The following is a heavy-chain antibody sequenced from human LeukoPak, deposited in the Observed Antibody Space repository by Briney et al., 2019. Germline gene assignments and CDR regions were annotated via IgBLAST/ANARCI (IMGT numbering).Heavy chain of an antibody. V-gene: IGHV4-59*01. Sequence: SETLSLTCTVSGGSISSYYWSWIRQPPGKGLEWIGYIYYSGSTNYNPSLKSRVTISVDTSKNQFSLKLSSVTAADTAVYYCARDSGTAMVTGYYGMDVWGQGTTVTVSS. J-gene: IGHJ6*02. D-gene: IGHD5-18*01. CDR3: ARDSGTAMVTGYYGMDV. CDR1: GGSISSYY. CDR2: IYYSGST.